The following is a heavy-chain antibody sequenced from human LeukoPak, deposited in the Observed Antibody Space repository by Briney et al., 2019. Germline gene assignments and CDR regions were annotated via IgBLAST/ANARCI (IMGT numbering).Heavy chain of an antibody. Sequence: ASVKVSCKASGYTFTSYGISWVRQATGQGLEWMGWMNPNSGNTGYAQKFQGRVTITRNTSISTAYMELSSLRSEDTAVYYCARGRFSGSYYDYWGQGTLVTVSS. CDR3: ARGRFSGSYYDY. V-gene: IGHV1-8*01. CDR1: GYTFTSYG. J-gene: IGHJ4*02. D-gene: IGHD1-26*01. CDR2: MNPNSGNT.